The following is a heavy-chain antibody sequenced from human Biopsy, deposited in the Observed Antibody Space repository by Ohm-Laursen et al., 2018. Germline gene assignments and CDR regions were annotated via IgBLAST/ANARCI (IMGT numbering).Heavy chain of an antibody. V-gene: IGHV1-18*01. J-gene: IGHJ4*02. CDR2: ISGYNGNT. CDR3: ARVALPLYLDN. Sequence: ASVKVSCKASGYSFNNYGINWVRQAPGQGLEWMGRISGYNGNTKYAQKFQGRVTMTTDTSTSAVYMEVRSLRSDDTAVYYCARVALPLYLDNWSQGTRVTVSS. D-gene: IGHD2-21*01. CDR1: GYSFNNYG.